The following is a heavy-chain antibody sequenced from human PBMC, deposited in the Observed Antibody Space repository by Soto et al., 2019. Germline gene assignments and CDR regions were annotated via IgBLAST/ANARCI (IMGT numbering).Heavy chain of an antibody. D-gene: IGHD2-15*01. Sequence: PGESLKISCNGSGYSFTSYWIGWVRQMPGKGLEWMGIIYPGDSDTRYSPSFQGQVTISADKSISTAYLQWSSLKASDTAMYYCARHSRLGYCSGGSCRTYYYYGMDVWGQGTTVTVSS. CDR3: ARHSRLGYCSGGSCRTYYYYGMDV. CDR2: IYPGDSDT. J-gene: IGHJ6*02. CDR1: GYSFTSYW. V-gene: IGHV5-51*01.